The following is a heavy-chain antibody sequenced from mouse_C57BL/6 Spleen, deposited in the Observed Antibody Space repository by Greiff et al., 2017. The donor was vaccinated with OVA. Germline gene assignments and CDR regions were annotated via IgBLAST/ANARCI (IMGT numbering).Heavy chain of an antibody. J-gene: IGHJ4*01. CDR3: TREGIYDGYDVGAMDY. D-gene: IGHD2-3*01. V-gene: IGHV1-15*01. CDR1: GYTFTDYE. CDR2: IDPETGGT. Sequence: VQLQQSGAELVRPGASVTLSCKASGYTFTDYEMHWVKQTPVHGLEWIGAIDPETGGTAYNQKFKGKAILTADKSSSTAYMELRSLTSEDSAVYYCTREGIYDGYDVGAMDYWGQGTSVTVSS.